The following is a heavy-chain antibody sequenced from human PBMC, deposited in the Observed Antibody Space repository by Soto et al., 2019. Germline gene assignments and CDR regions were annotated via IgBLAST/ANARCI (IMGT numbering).Heavy chain of an antibody. CDR2: ISISGGNT. CDR3: ANEIRPNDY. J-gene: IGHJ4*02. D-gene: IGHD4-17*01. V-gene: IGHV3-23*01. Sequence: EVQLLESGGGLVQPGGSLRLSCAASGLPFSSQAMSWVRQAPGKGLEWVSSISISGGNTYYADSVRGRFTISRDNSKNTLYLHMNSLTAEDTAIYYCANEIRPNDYWGQGTLVTVSS. CDR1: GLPFSSQA.